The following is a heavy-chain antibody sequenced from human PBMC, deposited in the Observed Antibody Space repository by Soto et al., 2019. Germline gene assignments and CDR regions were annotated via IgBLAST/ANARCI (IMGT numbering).Heavy chain of an antibody. V-gene: IGHV1-69*08. J-gene: IGHJ5*02. CDR3: AGDDSGGELLWFGGWFDP. CDR2: IIPILGIA. Sequence: QVQLVQSGAEVKKPGSSVKVSCKASGGTFSSYTISWVRQAPGQGLEWMGRIIPILGIANYAQKFQGRVTITADKSTSTDYMELSSLRSEDTAVYYCAGDDSGGELLWFGGWFDPWGQGTLVTVSS. CDR1: GGTFSSYT. D-gene: IGHD3-10*01.